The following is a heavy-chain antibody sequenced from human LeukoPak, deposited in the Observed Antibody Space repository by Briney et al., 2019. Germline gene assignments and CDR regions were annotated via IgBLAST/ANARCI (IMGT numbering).Heavy chain of an antibody. Sequence: PGGSLRLSCAASGFTLSSYGMHWVRQAPGKGLEWVAVISYDGSNKYYADSVKGRFTISRDNSKNTLYLQMNSLRAEDTAVYYCAKDPSGQLCLGSTEPFDYWGQGTLVTVSS. V-gene: IGHV3-30*18. CDR2: ISYDGSNK. CDR3: AKDPSGQLCLGSTEPFDY. CDR1: GFTLSSYG. J-gene: IGHJ4*02. D-gene: IGHD5-18*01.